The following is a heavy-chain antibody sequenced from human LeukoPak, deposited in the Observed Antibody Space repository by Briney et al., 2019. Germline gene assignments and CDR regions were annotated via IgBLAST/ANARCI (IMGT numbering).Heavy chain of an antibody. CDR1: GFAFNESY. J-gene: IGHJ5*01. CDR2: ISGRSFSI. CDR3: ARGKRRFDS. V-gene: IGHV3-11*01. Sequence: GGSLSLSCAASGFAFNESYMTWTRQAPGKGLEWVGYISGRSFSIYYADSVQGRFTISRDTPTNSLFLHMSSLRADDTAVYFCARGKRRFDSWGQGTLVTVSS.